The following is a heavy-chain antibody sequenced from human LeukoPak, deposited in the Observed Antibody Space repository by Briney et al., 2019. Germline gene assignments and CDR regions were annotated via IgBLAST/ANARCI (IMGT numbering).Heavy chain of an antibody. Sequence: ASVKVSCTVSGYTLTELSMHWVRQAPGKGLEWTGGFDPEDGETIYAQKFQGRVTMTEDTSTDTAYMELSSLRSEDTAVYYCARAPSGFTYGPGDHWGQGTLVTVSS. CDR1: GYTLTELS. D-gene: IGHD5-18*01. CDR2: FDPEDGET. CDR3: ARAPSGFTYGPGDH. V-gene: IGHV1-24*01. J-gene: IGHJ4*02.